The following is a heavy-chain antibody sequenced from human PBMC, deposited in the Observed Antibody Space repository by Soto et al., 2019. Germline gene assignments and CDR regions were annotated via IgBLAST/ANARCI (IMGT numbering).Heavy chain of an antibody. D-gene: IGHD3-22*01. V-gene: IGHV1-46*01. CDR3: AGVGRSSGYYVDY. Sequence: QVQLVQSGAEVKKPGASVKVSCKASGYTFTSYYMHWVRQAPGQGLEWMGIINPSGGSTSYAQKSQGRVTMTRDTSTSTVYMELSSLRSGDPAVYYCAGVGRSSGYYVDYWGQGTLVTLSS. J-gene: IGHJ4*02. CDR1: GYTFTSYY. CDR2: INPSGGST.